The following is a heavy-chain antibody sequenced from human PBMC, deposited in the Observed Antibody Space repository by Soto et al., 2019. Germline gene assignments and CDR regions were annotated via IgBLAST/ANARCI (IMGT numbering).Heavy chain of an antibody. CDR1: GYTFTSYD. D-gene: IGHD6-13*01. CDR2: MNPNSGNT. Sequence: QVQLVQSGAEVKKPGASVKVSCKASGYTFTSYDITWVRQATGQGLEWMGWMNPNSGNTGSAQKFQGRVTMTRNASISTAYMEMSSLRSEDTAVYYCARVAPYSSRRDYWGQGTLVTVSS. J-gene: IGHJ4*02. V-gene: IGHV1-8*01. CDR3: ARVAPYSSRRDY.